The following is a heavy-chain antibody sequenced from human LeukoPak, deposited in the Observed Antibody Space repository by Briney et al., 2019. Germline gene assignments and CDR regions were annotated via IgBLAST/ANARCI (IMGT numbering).Heavy chain of an antibody. CDR2: IYYSGST. CDR3: ARDGYSSSWWSNSGSSSAFDY. V-gene: IGHV4-39*07. D-gene: IGHD6-13*01. CDR1: GGSISSSSYY. J-gene: IGHJ4*02. Sequence: PSETLSLTCTVSGGSISSSSYYWGWLRQPPGKGREWVGSIYYSGSTYYNPSLKSRVTISVDTSKTQFSLKLSSVTAADTAVYYCARDGYSSSWWSNSGSSSAFDYWGQGTLVTVSS.